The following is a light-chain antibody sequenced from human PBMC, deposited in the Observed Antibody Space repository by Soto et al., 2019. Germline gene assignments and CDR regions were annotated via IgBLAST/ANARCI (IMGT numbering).Light chain of an antibody. CDR3: QSYHSGNVV. V-gene: IGLV6-57*04. CDR2: EDN. CDR1: SVSIASNY. J-gene: IGLJ2*01. Sequence: NFMLTQPHSVSESPGKTVTISCTRSSVSIASNYVQWYQQRPGSAPTPVIYEDNERPSGVPDRFSGSIDSSSNSASLTISGLKTDDEADYYCQSYHSGNVVFGGGTKLTV.